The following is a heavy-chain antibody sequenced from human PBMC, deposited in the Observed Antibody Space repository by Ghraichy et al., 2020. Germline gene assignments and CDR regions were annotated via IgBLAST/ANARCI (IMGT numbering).Heavy chain of an antibody. Sequence: SETLSLTCTVSGGSINISGYYWSWIRQPPGKGLECIGYIYDSGSTKYNPSLKSRVTISVDTTKNHFSLTLTSVTAAYTAVYYCARGYSSTLMNWFDPWGQGTLVTVSS. V-gene: IGHV4-61*03. CDR3: ARGYSSTLMNWFDP. D-gene: IGHD2-2*01. CDR2: IYDSGST. J-gene: IGHJ5*02. CDR1: GGSINISGYY.